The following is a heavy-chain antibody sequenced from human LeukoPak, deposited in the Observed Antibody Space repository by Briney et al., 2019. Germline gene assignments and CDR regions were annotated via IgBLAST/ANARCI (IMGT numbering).Heavy chain of an antibody. CDR2: TFYRSKWYN. D-gene: IGHD3-3*01. Sequence: SQTLSLTCAISGDTVSSNSAAWNWIRQSPSRGLEWLGRTFYRSKWYNDYAVSVKGRITINPDTSKNQFSLQLNSVTPEDTAVYYCARVYNTYYDFWSGHIYYMDVWGKGTTVTVSS. CDR3: ARVYNTYYDFWSGHIYYMDV. V-gene: IGHV6-1*01. CDR1: GDTVSSNSAA. J-gene: IGHJ6*03.